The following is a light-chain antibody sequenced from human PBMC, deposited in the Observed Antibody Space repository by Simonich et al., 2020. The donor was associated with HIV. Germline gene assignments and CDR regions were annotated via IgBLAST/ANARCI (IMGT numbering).Light chain of an antibody. V-gene: IGLV8-61*01. J-gene: IGLJ3*02. CDR1: SGSVSPSYY. Sequence: QTVVTQETSSSVSPGGKVTLTCALSSGSVSPSYYPTVFPQTPGQPPRTLIYRTSTRSSGVPDRFSGSILGNKAVLTITGAQADDEGDYYCVLYMGSGISVFGGGTKLTVL. CDR2: RTS. CDR3: VLYMGSGISV.